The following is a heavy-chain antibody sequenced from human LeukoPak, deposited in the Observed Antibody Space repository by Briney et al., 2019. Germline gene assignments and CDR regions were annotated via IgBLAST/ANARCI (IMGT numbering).Heavy chain of an antibody. Sequence: ASVKVSCKASGYTFTGYYMHWVRQAPGQGREWMGRSSPNSGGTNYAQKFQGRVTMTRDTSISTAYMELSRLRSDDTAVYYCARDPLSPAEFDMSEVLVTANWFDPWGQGTLVTVSS. D-gene: IGHD2-21*02. CDR3: ARDPLSPAEFDMSEVLVTANWFDP. V-gene: IGHV1-2*06. CDR2: SSPNSGGT. J-gene: IGHJ5*02. CDR1: GYTFTGYY.